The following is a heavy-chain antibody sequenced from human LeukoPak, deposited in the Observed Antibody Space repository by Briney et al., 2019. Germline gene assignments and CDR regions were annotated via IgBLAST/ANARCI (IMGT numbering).Heavy chain of an antibody. D-gene: IGHD2-15*01. J-gene: IGHJ4*02. Sequence: EGSLRLSCAASGFTFTTHAMAWVRQAPDKGLEWISAISAGATSTYYIDSVKGRFTISRDNSKNTLSLQMNSLRGEDTAVYYCARVAYCSSGTCYLPDYWGQGTLVTVSS. CDR2: ISAGATST. CDR3: ARVAYCSSGTCYLPDY. CDR1: GFTFTTHA. V-gene: IGHV3-23*01.